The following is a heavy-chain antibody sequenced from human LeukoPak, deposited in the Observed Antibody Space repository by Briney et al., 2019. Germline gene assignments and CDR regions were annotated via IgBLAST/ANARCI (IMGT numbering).Heavy chain of an antibody. J-gene: IGHJ6*03. D-gene: IGHD2-2*01. Sequence: GGSLRLSCAASGFTFSSYGMHWVRQAPGKGLGWVAFIRYDGSNKYYADSVKGLFTISRDNSKNTLYLQMNSLRAEDTAVYYCAKRPQYQLLRTDYYHYMDVWGKGTTVTISS. CDR1: GFTFSSYG. CDR2: IRYDGSNK. CDR3: AKRPQYQLLRTDYYHYMDV. V-gene: IGHV3-30*02.